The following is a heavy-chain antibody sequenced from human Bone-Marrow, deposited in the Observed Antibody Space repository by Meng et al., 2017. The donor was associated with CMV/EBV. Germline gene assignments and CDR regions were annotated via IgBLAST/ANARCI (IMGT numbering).Heavy chain of an antibody. CDR2: ISAYNGNT. J-gene: IGHJ4*02. V-gene: IGHV1-18*01. CDR1: GYTFTSYG. CDR3: ARDVPDLYSGSYCADY. Sequence: ASVKVSCKASGYTFTSYGISWVRQAPGQGLEWMGWISAYNGNTNYAQKLQGRVTMTTDTSTSTAYMELRSLRSDDTAVYYCARDVPDLYSGSYCADYWGQGTPVTVSS. D-gene: IGHD1-26*01.